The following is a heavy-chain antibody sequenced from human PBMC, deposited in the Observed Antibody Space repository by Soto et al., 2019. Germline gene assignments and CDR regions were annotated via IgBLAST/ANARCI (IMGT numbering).Heavy chain of an antibody. V-gene: IGHV4-39*01. CDR3: ARRLRDTTRVYYFDY. J-gene: IGHJ4*02. D-gene: IGHD2-21*01. CDR1: GGSISSSSYY. CDR2: IYYSGST. Sequence: SETLSLTCTVSGGSISSSSYYWGWIRKPPGKGLEWIGSIYYSGSTYYNPSLKSRVTISVDTSKNQFSLKLSPVTAADTAVYYCARRLRDTTRVYYFDYWGQGTMVTGSS.